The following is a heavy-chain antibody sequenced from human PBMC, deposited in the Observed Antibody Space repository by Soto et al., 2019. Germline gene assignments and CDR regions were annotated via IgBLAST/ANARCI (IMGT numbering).Heavy chain of an antibody. J-gene: IGHJ4*02. D-gene: IGHD1-1*01. V-gene: IGHV1-18*01. CDR3: ARGRYGDY. Sequence: QVHLVQSGAEVKKPGASVKVSCKGSGYAFTTYGITWVRQAPGQGLEWMGWISARNGNTNYAQKLQGRVTVTRDTSTSTAYMELRSLRSDDTAVYYCARGRYGDYWGQGARVTVSS. CDR2: ISARNGNT. CDR1: GYAFTTYG.